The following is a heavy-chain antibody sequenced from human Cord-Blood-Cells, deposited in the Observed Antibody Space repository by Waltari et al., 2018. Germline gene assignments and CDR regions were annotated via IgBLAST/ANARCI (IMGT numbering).Heavy chain of an antibody. D-gene: IGHD6-19*01. CDR1: GGAISSYY. J-gene: IGHJ4*02. Sequence: QVQLQESGPGLVKPSETLSLTCTVSGGAISSYYWSWIRPPPGKGLEWIGYIYYSGSPNYNPSLKSRVTISVDTSKNQFSLKLSSVTAADTAVYYCARGGYSSGWYDYWGQGTLVTVSS. V-gene: IGHV4-59*01. CDR2: IYYSGSP. CDR3: ARGGYSSGWYDY.